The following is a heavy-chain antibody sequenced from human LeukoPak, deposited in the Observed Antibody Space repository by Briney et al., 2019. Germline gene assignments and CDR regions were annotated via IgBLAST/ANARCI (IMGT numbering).Heavy chain of an antibody. CDR2: TSSSSTYT. J-gene: IGHJ4*02. CDR3: ASLKWSYYFDY. CDR1: GFSFSDYY. V-gene: IGHV3-11*06. Sequence: PGGSLRLSCAASGFSFSDYYMSWIRQAPGKGLEWVSYTSSSSTYTNYADSVKGRFTISRDNAKNSLYLQMNSLRVEDTAVYYCASLKWSYYFDYWGQGTLVTVSS. D-gene: IGHD2-15*01.